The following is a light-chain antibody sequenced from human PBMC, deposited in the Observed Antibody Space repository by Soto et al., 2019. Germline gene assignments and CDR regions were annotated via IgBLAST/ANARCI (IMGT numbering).Light chain of an antibody. CDR1: QGISNY. J-gene: IGKJ1*01. CDR3: QNYNSAPRT. V-gene: IGKV1-27*01. Sequence: IQRTQYPSSLSASVGDRVTMTCRASQGISNYLAWYQPKPGKVPKLLIYAASTLQSGVPSRFSGSGSGTDFTLTISSLQPEEVATDDGQNYNSAPRTFGQGTKVDIK. CDR2: AAS.